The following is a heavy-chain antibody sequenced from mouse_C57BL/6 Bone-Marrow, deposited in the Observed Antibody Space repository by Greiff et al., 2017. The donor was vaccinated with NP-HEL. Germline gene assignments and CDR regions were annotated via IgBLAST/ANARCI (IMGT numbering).Heavy chain of an antibody. CDR2: IWSGGST. CDR1: GFSLTSYG. CDR3: ARNRDMVTTTDWYVDV. V-gene: IGHV2-2*01. J-gene: IGHJ1*03. D-gene: IGHD2-2*01. Sequence: QVQLKESGPGLVQPSQSLSITCTVSGFSLTSYGVHWVRQSPGKGLEWLGVIWSGGSTDYNAAFISRLSISKDNSKSQVFFKMNSLQADDTAIYYCARNRDMVTTTDWYVDVWGTGTTVTVAS.